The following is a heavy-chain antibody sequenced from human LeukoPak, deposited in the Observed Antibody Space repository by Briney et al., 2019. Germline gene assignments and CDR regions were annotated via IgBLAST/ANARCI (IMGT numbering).Heavy chain of an antibody. D-gene: IGHD2-21*01. Sequence: PSETLSLTCTAFGGSISSSSYYWGWIRQPPGKGLEWIGSIYCSGSTYYNPSLKSRVTISVDTSKNQFSLKLSSVTAADTAVYYCARLALGAAQDYWSQGTLVTVSS. CDR1: GGSISSSSYY. J-gene: IGHJ4*02. CDR2: IYCSGST. V-gene: IGHV4-39*01. CDR3: ARLALGAAQDY.